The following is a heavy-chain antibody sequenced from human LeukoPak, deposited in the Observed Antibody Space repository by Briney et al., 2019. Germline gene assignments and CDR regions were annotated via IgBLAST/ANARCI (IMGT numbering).Heavy chain of an antibody. CDR2: ISYDGSNK. V-gene: IGHV3-30*18. Sequence: GGSLRLSCEASGFTFSSYGMHWVRQAPGKGLEWVAVISYDGSNKYYADSVKGRFTISRDNSKNTLYLQMNSLRAEDTAVYYCAKSLAAAGTFGSFDPWGQGTLVTVSS. CDR1: GFTFSSYG. D-gene: IGHD6-13*01. CDR3: AKSLAAAGTFGSFDP. J-gene: IGHJ5*02.